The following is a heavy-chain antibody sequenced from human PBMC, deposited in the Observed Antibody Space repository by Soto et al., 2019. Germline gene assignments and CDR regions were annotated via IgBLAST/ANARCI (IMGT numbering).Heavy chain of an antibody. V-gene: IGHV3-23*01. J-gene: IGHJ4*02. CDR1: GFIFSSYA. D-gene: IGHD3-22*01. Sequence: QPGGSLRLSCAASGFIFSSYAMSWVRQAPGKGLEWVSAISGSGGSTYYADSVKGRFTISRDNSKNMLYLQMNSLRAEDTAVYFCAKDDYYDSIGYYRYWGQGTLVTVSS. CDR2: ISGSGGST. CDR3: AKDDYYDSIGYYRY.